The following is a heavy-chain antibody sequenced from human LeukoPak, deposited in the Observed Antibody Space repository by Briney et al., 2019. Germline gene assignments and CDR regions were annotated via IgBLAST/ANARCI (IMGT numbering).Heavy chain of an antibody. J-gene: IGHJ4*02. Sequence: SETLSLTCAVYGGSFSGYYWSWIRQPPGKGLEWIGEINHSGSTNYNPSLKSRVTISVDTSKNQFSLKLSSVTAADTAVYYCARGVDILTGYPSLDYRGQGTLVTVSS. D-gene: IGHD3-9*01. CDR2: INHSGST. CDR3: ARGVDILTGYPSLDY. V-gene: IGHV4-34*01. CDR1: GGSFSGYY.